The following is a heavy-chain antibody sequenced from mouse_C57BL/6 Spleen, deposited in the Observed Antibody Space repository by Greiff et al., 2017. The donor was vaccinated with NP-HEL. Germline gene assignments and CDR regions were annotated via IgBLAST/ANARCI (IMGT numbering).Heavy chain of an antibody. CDR1: GYTFTSYW. Sequence: QVQLQQPGAELVKPGASVKLSCKASGYTFTSYWMHWVKQRPGQGLEWIGMIHPNSGITNYNEKFKSKATLTVDKSSSTAYMQLSSLTSEDSAVYYCARDGSSFSYAMDYWGQGTSVTVSS. V-gene: IGHV1-64*01. J-gene: IGHJ4*01. D-gene: IGHD1-1*01. CDR3: ARDGSSFSYAMDY. CDR2: IHPNSGIT.